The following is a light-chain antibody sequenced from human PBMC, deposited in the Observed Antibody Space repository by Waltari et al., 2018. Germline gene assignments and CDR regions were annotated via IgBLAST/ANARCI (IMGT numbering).Light chain of an antibody. Sequence: DIRMTQSPSTLSASAGDRVIISCRAIQSISKWLAWYQQKPGKAPKLLIYEASTLQSGVPSRVSGTGSGTDFTLTISSLQPDDFATYYCQQYNSYSLLTFGGGTKVEIK. V-gene: IGKV1-5*03. CDR1: QSISKW. J-gene: IGKJ4*01. CDR2: EAS. CDR3: QQYNSYSLLT.